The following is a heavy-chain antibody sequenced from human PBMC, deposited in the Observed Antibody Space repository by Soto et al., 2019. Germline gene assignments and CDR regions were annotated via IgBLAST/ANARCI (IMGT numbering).Heavy chain of an antibody. CDR2: ISSSSSTI. CDR3: AKAAGYSSSWYYAY. Sequence: PGGSLRLSCAASGFTFSSYSMNWVRQAPGKGLEWVSYISSSSSTIYYADSVKGRFTISRDNAKNSLYLQMNSLRAEDTAVYYCAKAAGYSSSWYYAYWGQGTLVTRLL. V-gene: IGHV3-48*01. J-gene: IGHJ4*02. D-gene: IGHD6-13*01. CDR1: GFTFSSYS.